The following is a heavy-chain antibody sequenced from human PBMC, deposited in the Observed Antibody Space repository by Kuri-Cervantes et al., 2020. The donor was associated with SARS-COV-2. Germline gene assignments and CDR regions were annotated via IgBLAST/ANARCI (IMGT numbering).Heavy chain of an antibody. J-gene: IGHJ6*03. CDR3: AREGDTAMVRYYYYMTS. CDR2: ISAYNGNT. V-gene: IGHV1-18*01. CDR1: GYTFTSYG. D-gene: IGHD5-18*01. Sequence: ASVKVSCKASGYTFTSYGISWVRQAPGQGLEWMGWISAYNGNTNYAQKLQGRVTMTTDTSTSTAYMELRSLRSDDPAVYYCAREGDTAMVRYYYYMTSGAKGPRSPSP.